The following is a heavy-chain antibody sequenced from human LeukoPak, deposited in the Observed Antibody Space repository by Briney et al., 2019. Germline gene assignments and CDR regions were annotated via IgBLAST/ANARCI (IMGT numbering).Heavy chain of an antibody. Sequence: GGSLRLSCAASGLTFSDYYMSWIRQAPGKGLEWVSYISSSGSTIYYADSVKGRFTISRDNAKNSLYLQMNSLRAEDTAVYYCARAGPYTAMVAIDYWGQGTLVTVSS. D-gene: IGHD5-18*01. CDR1: GLTFSDYY. J-gene: IGHJ4*02. CDR2: ISSSGSTI. V-gene: IGHV3-11*01. CDR3: ARAGPYTAMVAIDY.